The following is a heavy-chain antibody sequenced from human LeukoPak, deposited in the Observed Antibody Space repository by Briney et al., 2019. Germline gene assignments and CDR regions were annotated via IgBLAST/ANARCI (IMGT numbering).Heavy chain of an antibody. Sequence: PGGSLRLSCAASGFTFSNAWMSWVRQAPGKGLEWVGRIKSKTDGGTTDYAAPVKGRCNISRDDSKNTLYLQMNSLRAEDTAVYYCARWGVRDIVVVPAAISSLDVWGKGTTVTVSS. CDR1: GFTFSNAW. CDR2: IKSKTDGGTT. CDR3: ARWGVRDIVVVPAAISSLDV. J-gene: IGHJ6*04. D-gene: IGHD2-2*01. V-gene: IGHV3-15*01.